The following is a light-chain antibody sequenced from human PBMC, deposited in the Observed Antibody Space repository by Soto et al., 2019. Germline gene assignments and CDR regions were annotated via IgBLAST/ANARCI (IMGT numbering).Light chain of an antibody. Sequence: QSALTQPPSASGSPGQSVTISCTGTSRDIGSYNFVSWYQHHPGKAPKVIIYEVTKRPAGVPPRFSGSKSGNTASLTVSGLQAEDEADYSCSSYAGAHSLLGGGTKLTVL. CDR2: EVT. J-gene: IGLJ2*01. CDR1: SRDIGSYNF. V-gene: IGLV2-8*01. CDR3: SSYAGAHSL.